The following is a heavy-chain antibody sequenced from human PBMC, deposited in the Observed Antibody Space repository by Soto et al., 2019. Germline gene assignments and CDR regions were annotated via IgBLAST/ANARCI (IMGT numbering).Heavy chain of an antibody. Sequence: EVQLVESGGGLVQPGGSLRLSCTASRFTVSDYEMHWVRLTPEKGLEWVSSIDRSGTATYYADSVKGRFTFSRDSAKNSLYLQMNSLRVEDTAVYYCARGLVDGVHFDNWGQGTLVTVSS. J-gene: IGHJ4*02. CDR1: RFTVSDYE. CDR2: IDRSGTAT. V-gene: IGHV3-48*03. D-gene: IGHD1-1*01. CDR3: ARGLVDGVHFDN.